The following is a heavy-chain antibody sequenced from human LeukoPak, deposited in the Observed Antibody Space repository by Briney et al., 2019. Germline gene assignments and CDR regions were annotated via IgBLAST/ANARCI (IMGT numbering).Heavy chain of an antibody. CDR1: GFTFSSYA. CDR3: AKDLENYGSGSYYFDC. CDR2: ISGGGGST. D-gene: IGHD3-10*01. V-gene: IGHV3-23*01. J-gene: IGHJ4*02. Sequence: GGSLRLSCAASGFTFSSYAMSWVRQAPGKGLEWVSAISGGGGSTYYADSVKGRFTISRDNSKNTLYLQMNSLRVEDTAVYYCAKDLENYGSGSYYFDCWGQGTLVTVSS.